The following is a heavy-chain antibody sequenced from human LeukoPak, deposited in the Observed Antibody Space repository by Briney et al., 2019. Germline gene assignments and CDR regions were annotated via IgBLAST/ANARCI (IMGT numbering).Heavy chain of an antibody. CDR2: NYPRDGST. CDR3: ARDQEAFDY. J-gene: IGHJ4*02. V-gene: IGHV1-46*01. Sequence: GASVKVSCKASGYSFTSNYIHWVRQAPGQGLEWMGMNYPRDGSTGYAQKFQGRVTVTRDTSTSTVHMELSGLRSEDTAVYYCARDQEAFDYWGQGTLVTVSS. CDR1: GYSFTSNY.